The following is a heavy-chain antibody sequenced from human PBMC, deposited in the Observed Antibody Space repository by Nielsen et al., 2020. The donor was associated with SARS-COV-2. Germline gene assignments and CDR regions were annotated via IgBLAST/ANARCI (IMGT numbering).Heavy chain of an antibody. V-gene: IGHV4-31*01. D-gene: IGHD6-13*01. Sequence: LRLSCTVSGGSINSGGYYWNWIRQHPGKGLEWIGNIYYSGSTFYNPSVKSHFTMSLDTSKNQFSLTLTSVTAADAAVYYCARASIAAAGTMDYWGQGTLVTVSS. CDR2: IYYSGST. CDR3: ARASIAAAGTMDY. CDR1: GGSINSGGYY. J-gene: IGHJ4*02.